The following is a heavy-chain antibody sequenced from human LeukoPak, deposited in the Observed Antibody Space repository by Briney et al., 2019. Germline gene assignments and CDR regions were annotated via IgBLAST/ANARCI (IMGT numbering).Heavy chain of an antibody. V-gene: IGHV1-2*02. D-gene: IGHD3-16*02. J-gene: IGHJ4*02. Sequence: ASVKVSCKASGYTFTGYYMHWVRQAPGQGLEWMGWINPNSGGTNYAQKFQGRVTTTRDTSISTAYMELSRLRSDDTAVYYCARVPLPTYYFEYWGQGTLVTVSS. CDR1: GYTFTGYY. CDR2: INPNSGGT. CDR3: ARVPLPTYYFEY.